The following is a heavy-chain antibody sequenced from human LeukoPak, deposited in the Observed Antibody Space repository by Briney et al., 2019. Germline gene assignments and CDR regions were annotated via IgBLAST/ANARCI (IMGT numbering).Heavy chain of an antibody. J-gene: IGHJ4*02. CDR2: IKQDASEI. Sequence: GGSLRLSCAASGFIFSTYWMSWYRQAPGKGREWVGNIKQDASEINYVDYVRGRFTLSRDNAKNSLHLQMNSLRAEDTAVYYCATDRDNSDWQKRFDSWGQGTLVTVSS. CDR3: ATDRDNSDWQKRFDS. D-gene: IGHD2-21*02. CDR1: GFIFSTYW. V-gene: IGHV3-7*01.